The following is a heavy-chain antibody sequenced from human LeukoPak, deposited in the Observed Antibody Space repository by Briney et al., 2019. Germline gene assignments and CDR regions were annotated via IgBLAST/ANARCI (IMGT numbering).Heavy chain of an antibody. Sequence: PSETLSLTCTVSGGSISSDSYCWSWIRQPAGKGLEWIGRMYTSGSTNYNPSLKSRVTISVDTSKNQFSLKLSSVTAADTAVYYCARTAWSQRWLQGGGWYFDYWSQGTLVTVSS. CDR1: GGSISSDSYC. D-gene: IGHD5-24*01. CDR3: ARTAWSQRWLQGGGWYFDY. V-gene: IGHV4-61*02. CDR2: MYTSGST. J-gene: IGHJ4*02.